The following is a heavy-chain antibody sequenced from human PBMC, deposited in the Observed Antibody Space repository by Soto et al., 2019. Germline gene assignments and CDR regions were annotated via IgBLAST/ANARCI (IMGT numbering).Heavy chain of an antibody. D-gene: IGHD6-13*01. CDR1: GGSISSYY. Sequence: SETLSLTCTVSGGSISSYYWSWIRQPPGKGLEWIGYIYYSGSTNYNPSLKSRVTISVDTSKNQFSLKLSSVTAADTAVYYCERVIEADSPCGMDVWGQGTTVTVSS. CDR2: IYYSGST. J-gene: IGHJ6*02. CDR3: ERVIEADSPCGMDV. V-gene: IGHV4-59*01.